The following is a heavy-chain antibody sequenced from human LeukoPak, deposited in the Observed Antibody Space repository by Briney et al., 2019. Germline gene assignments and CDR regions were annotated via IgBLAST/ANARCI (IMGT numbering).Heavy chain of an antibody. V-gene: IGHV3-48*03. D-gene: IGHD3-10*01. Sequence: GGSLRLSCVASGFTFSDHEMTWVRQAPGKGLEWISYISVNGDVKYYSDSVKGRFTISRDSAKNSLYLQMNSLRAEDTAVYFCARDYYGDDPWGQGTLVTVSS. CDR3: ARDYYGDDP. CDR2: ISVNGDVK. J-gene: IGHJ5*02. CDR1: GFTFSDHE.